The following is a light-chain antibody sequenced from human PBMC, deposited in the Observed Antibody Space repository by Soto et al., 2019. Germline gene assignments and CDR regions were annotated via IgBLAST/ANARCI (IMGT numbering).Light chain of an antibody. V-gene: IGKV1-5*01. J-gene: IGKJ1*01. CDR2: DAS. CDR1: QSLGIW. Sequence: DIQMTQSPSTLSASVGDRVTITCRASQSLGIWLAWHQQKPGKAPKLLIYDASTLKSGVPSRFSGSGSGTKSTLPISSRQPDVFATTYCKKYNSYSGTFGQGTKGKVK. CDR3: KKYNSYSGT.